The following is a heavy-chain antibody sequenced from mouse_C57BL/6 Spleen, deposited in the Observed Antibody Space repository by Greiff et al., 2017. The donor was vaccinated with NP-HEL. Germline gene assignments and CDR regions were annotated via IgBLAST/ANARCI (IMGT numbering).Heavy chain of an antibody. J-gene: IGHJ1*03. D-gene: IGHD1-1*01. CDR2: ISSGSSTI. V-gene: IGHV5-17*01. CDR1: GFTFSDYG. Sequence: EVHLVESGGGLVKPGGSLKLSCAASGFTFSDYGMHWVRQAPEKGLEWVAYISSGSSTIYYADTVKGRFTISRDNAKNTLFLQMTSLRSEDTARYYWARHYGSSYGWYYGVWGTGTTVTVSS. CDR3: ARHYGSSYGWYYGV.